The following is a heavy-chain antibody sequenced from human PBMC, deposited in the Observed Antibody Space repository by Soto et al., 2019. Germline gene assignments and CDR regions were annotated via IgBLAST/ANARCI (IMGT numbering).Heavy chain of an antibody. J-gene: IGHJ6*02. CDR1: GYTLTELS. V-gene: IGHV1-18*01. CDR3: ARVITGYSSSFYGMDV. D-gene: IGHD6-13*01. Sequence: ASVKVSCKVSGYTLTELSMHWVRQAPGQGLEWMGWISAYNGNTNYAQKLQGRVTMTTDTSTSTAYMELRSLRSDDTAVYYCARVITGYSSSFYGMDVWGQGTTVTVSS. CDR2: ISAYNGNT.